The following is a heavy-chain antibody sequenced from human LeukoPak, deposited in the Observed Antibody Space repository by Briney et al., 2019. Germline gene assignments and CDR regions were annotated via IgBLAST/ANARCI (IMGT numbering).Heavy chain of an antibody. V-gene: IGHV3-15*01. Sequence: PGGSLRLSCTTSEFIFSNAWMHWVRQAPGKGLDWVGLITNKADGGTTNYAAPVKGRFSISRDDSENTLYLHMNSLKTEDTAVYYCSTYLGGRWDQGTLVTVSS. D-gene: IGHD3-16*01. CDR2: ITNKADGGTT. J-gene: IGHJ4*02. CDR3: STYLGGR. CDR1: EFIFSNAW.